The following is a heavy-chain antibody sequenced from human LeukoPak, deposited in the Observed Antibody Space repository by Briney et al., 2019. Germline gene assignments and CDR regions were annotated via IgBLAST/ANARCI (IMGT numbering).Heavy chain of an antibody. CDR1: SGSISSSSYY. D-gene: IGHD3-22*01. V-gene: IGHV4-39*01. CDR3: VRLCYCYDNNWDHPDY. Sequence: SETLSLTCTISSGSISSSSYYWGWIRQSPGKGLEWIGSIYYNGRTSYNPSLKSRVTISVDTSKNRLSLRLTSVIAADTTAYYCVRLCYCYDNNWDHPDYWGQGTLVSVSS. CDR2: IYYNGRT. J-gene: IGHJ4*02.